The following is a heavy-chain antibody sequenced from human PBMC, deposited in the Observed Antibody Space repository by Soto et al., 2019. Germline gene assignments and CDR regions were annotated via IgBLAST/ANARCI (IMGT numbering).Heavy chain of an antibody. D-gene: IGHD2-15*01. Sequence: QVQLVESGGGVVQPGRSLRLSCAASGFTFSSYAMYWVRQAPGQGLEWMTVISYDGNNKYYADSVKGRFTISRDNSKNTLYLQMNSLRAEDTAVYYCARAGCDGGSCYTLVGLRYRMAVWGQGTTVTVSS. CDR1: GFTFSSYA. V-gene: IGHV3-30-3*01. CDR3: ARAGCDGGSCYTLVGLRYRMAV. CDR2: ISYDGNNK. J-gene: IGHJ6*02.